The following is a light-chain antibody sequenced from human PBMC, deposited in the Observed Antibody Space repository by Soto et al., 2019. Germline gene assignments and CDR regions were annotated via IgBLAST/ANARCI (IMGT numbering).Light chain of an antibody. J-gene: IGLJ2*01. CDR1: SSNIGSNY. Sequence: QPVLTQSPSASGTPGQWVTISCSGSSSNIGSNYVFWYQQLPGTAPKLLIYRNYHRPSGVPDRFSGSKSGTSASLAISGLRTEDEADYYCAAWDDSVSGVLFGGGTKVTVL. CDR3: AAWDDSVSGVL. CDR2: RNY. V-gene: IGLV1-47*01.